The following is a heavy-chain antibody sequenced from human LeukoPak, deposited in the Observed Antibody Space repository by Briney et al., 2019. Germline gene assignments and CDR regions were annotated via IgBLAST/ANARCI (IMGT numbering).Heavy chain of an antibody. J-gene: IGHJ6*03. CDR3: ARLVPKSSYYYYMDV. CDR2: ISSSSSYI. CDR1: GFTFSSYA. V-gene: IGHV3-21*01. Sequence: GGSLRLSCAASGFTFSSYAMSWVRQAPGKGLEWVSSISSSSSYIYYADSVKGRFTISRDNAKNSLYLQMNSLRAEDTAVYYCARLVPKSSYYYYMDVWGKGTTVTVSS. D-gene: IGHD2-8*02.